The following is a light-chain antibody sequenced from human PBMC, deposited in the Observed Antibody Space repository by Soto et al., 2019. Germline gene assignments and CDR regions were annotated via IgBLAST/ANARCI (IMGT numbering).Light chain of an antibody. CDR2: GAS. V-gene: IGKV3D-20*02. CDR1: QSLTNNY. CDR3: QQRSNWPPT. J-gene: IGKJ4*01. Sequence: EIVMTQSPSTLSVSPWERAALSFRASQSLTNNYFAWYQQKPGRALRLLIDGASTRATGIPARFSGSGSGTDFTLTISSLEPEDFAVYYCQQRSNWPPTFGGGTKVDIK.